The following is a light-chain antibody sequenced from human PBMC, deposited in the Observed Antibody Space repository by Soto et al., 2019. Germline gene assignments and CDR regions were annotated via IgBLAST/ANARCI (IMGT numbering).Light chain of an antibody. CDR3: QQRSNGPLT. Sequence: EIVLTQSPATLSLSPGERATLSCRASQSVSSYLAWYQQKPGQAPRLLMYDASNRATGIPARFSGSGSGTDFPLTISSLEPEDFAVYYCQQRSNGPLTFGGGTKVEIK. CDR2: DAS. J-gene: IGKJ4*01. CDR1: QSVSSY. V-gene: IGKV3-11*01.